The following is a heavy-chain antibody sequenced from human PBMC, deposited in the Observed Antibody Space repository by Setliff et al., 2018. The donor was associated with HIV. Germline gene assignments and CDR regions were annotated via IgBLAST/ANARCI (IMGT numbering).Heavy chain of an antibody. J-gene: IGHJ5*02. Sequence: SETLSLTCSVSGGSINDERYYWSWIRQPPGKGLEWTGYIYQSGRTYYNPSLTSRLTMSVDTCKIHFSLKLSSVTAADAAVYYCARRVYYCESSGYLREVGFDPWGQGTLVTVSS. CDR1: GGSINDERYY. V-gene: IGHV4-39*02. D-gene: IGHD3-22*01. CDR3: ARRVYYCESSGYLREVGFDP. CDR2: IYQSGRT.